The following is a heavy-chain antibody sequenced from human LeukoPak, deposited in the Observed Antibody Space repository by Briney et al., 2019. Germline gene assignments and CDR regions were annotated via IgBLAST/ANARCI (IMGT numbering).Heavy chain of an antibody. D-gene: IGHD3-22*01. J-gene: IGHJ4*02. CDR3: ASGTLLQHRKTVFSAFDY. Sequence: GGSLRLSCAASGFTFSTYNMNWVRQAPGKGLEWVSSITSSSSYTFYADSVKGRFTISRDNAKNSLYLQMNSLRAEDTAVYFCASGTLLQHRKTVFSAFDYWGQGTLVTVSS. V-gene: IGHV3-21*01. CDR1: GFTFSTYN. CDR2: ITSSSSYT.